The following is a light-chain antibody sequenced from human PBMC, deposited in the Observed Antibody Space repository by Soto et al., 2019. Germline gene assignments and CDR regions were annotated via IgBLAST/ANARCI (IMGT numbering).Light chain of an antibody. CDR2: ATS. CDR3: QQSDRVPLT. J-gene: IGKJ4*01. V-gene: IGKV1-39*01. Sequence: DIQMTQSPSSLSASVGDRVTITCRASQSINIHLNWYQQKPGKAPKLLIYATSSLQSGVPSRFNGSGSGTDFPLTISNLQPEDFGTYYCQQSDRVPLTFGGGTKVEIK. CDR1: QSINIH.